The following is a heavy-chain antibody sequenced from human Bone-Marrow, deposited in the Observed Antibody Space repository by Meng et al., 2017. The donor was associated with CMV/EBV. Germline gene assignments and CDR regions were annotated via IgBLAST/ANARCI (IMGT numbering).Heavy chain of an antibody. CDR1: GFTFSSYW. CDR2: IKQDGSEK. V-gene: IGHV3-7*01. CDR3: ARVRPKRGYSYVDY. J-gene: IGHJ4*02. Sequence: GESLKISFAAPGFTFSSYWMSWVRQAPGKGLEWVANIKQDGSEKYYVDSVKGRFTISRDNAKNSLYQEINSLRAEDTAVYYCARVRPKRGYSYVDYWGQGNLVTVSS. D-gene: IGHD5-18*01.